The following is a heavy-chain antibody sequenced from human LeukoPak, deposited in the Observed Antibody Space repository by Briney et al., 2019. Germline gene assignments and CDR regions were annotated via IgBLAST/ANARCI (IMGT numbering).Heavy chain of an antibody. Sequence: PGGSLRLSCAASGFTFSSYAMSWVRQAPGKGLEWVSAISGSGGSTYYADSVKGRFTISRDNSKNTLYLQMNSLRAEDTAVYYCARDGGSSYHYYYAMDVWGQGTTVTVSS. V-gene: IGHV3-23*01. J-gene: IGHJ6*02. CDR3: ARDGGSSYHYYYAMDV. CDR1: GFTFSSYA. CDR2: ISGSGGST. D-gene: IGHD2-15*01.